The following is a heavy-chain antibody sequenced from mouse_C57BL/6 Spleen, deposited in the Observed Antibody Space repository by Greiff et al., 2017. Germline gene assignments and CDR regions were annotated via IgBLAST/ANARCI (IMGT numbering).Heavy chain of an antibody. D-gene: IGHD1-1*01. J-gene: IGHJ4*01. CDR2: IYPGNSDT. CDR3: PRGNYYGSSEAMDY. Sequence: EVQLQQSGTVLARPGASVTMSCKTSGYTFTSYWMHWVKQTPGQGLEWIGAIYPGNSDTSYNQKFKGKAKLTAVTSASTAYMGLSSLTNEDSAVYYCPRGNYYGSSEAMDYWGQGTSVTVSS. CDR1: GYTFTSYW. V-gene: IGHV1-5*01.